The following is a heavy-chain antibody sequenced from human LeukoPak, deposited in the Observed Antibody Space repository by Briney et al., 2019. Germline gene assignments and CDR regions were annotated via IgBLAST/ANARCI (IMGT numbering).Heavy chain of an antibody. CDR1: GFTFRSYD. V-gene: IGHV3-13*01. CDR3: VRQATPHGHFDY. CDR2: IGIGGDT. J-gene: IGHJ4*02. D-gene: IGHD2-15*01. Sequence: PGGSLRLSCAASGFTFRSYDVHWVRQATGKGLEWVSAIGIGGDTNYPGSVKGRFTISRENAKNSLYLQMNSLRAGDTAVYYCVRQATPHGHFDYWGQGILVTVPS.